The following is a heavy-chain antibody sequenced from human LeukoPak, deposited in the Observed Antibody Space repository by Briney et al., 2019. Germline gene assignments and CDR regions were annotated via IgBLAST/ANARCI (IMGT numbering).Heavy chain of an antibody. V-gene: IGHV1-2*02. D-gene: IGHD5-12*01. Sequence: ASVKVSCKASGGTFSSYAISWVRQAPGQGLEWMGGIIPNSGGTNYAQKFQGRVTMTRDTSISTAYMELSRLRSDDTAVYYCARVKEWLRDFDYWGQGTLVTVSS. CDR3: ARVKEWLRDFDY. CDR1: GGTFSSYA. J-gene: IGHJ4*02. CDR2: IIPNSGGT.